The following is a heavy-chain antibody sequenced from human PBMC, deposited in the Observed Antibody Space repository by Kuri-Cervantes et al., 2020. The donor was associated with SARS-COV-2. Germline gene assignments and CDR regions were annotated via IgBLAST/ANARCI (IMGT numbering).Heavy chain of an antibody. CDR1: GFTFTSHA. J-gene: IGHJ6*03. CDR2: ISYDGNNK. V-gene: IGHV3-30*03. Sequence: GESLKISCAVSGFTFTSHAMHWVRQAPGSGLEWVALISYDGNNKFYADSVKGRFTISRDNLRNSLYLQMNSLRAEDTGVYYCARVVEGEIYYYYYMDVWGKGTTVTVSS. CDR3: ARVVEGEIYYYYYMDV. D-gene: IGHD1-1*01.